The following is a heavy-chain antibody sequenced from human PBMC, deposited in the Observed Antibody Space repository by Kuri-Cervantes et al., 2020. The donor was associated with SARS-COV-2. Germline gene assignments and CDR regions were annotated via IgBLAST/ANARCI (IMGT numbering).Heavy chain of an antibody. CDR2: IGSSSSTI. D-gene: IGHD7-27*01. CDR3: ARESGVDWGSDAFDI. J-gene: IGHJ3*02. CDR1: GFTFSSYS. V-gene: IGHV3-48*01. Sequence: GESLKISCAASGFTFSSYSMNWVRQAPGKGLEWVSYIGSSSSTIYYADSVKGRFTISRDNAKNSLYLQMNSLRAEDTAVYYCARESGVDWGSDAFDIWGQGTMVTVSS.